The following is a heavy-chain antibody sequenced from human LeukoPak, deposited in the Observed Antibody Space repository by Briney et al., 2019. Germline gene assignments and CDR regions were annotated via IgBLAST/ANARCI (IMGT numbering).Heavy chain of an antibody. Sequence: GSLRLSCAGSGFTYSHYGMHWVRQAPGKGLEWVAVIWSDGTGKYYSDAVKGRFTFSRDNFRNTLYLQMNSLRGEDTAVYYCARDAERGFDYSNSLKYWGQGTLVTVSS. J-gene: IGHJ4*02. V-gene: IGHV3-33*08. CDR2: IWSDGTGK. CDR3: ARDAERGFDYSNSLKY. CDR1: GFTYSHYG. D-gene: IGHD4-11*01.